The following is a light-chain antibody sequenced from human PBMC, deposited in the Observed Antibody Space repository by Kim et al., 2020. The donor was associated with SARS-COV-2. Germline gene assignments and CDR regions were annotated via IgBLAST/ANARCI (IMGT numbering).Light chain of an antibody. J-gene: IGLJ2*01. V-gene: IGLV3-10*01. CDR3: YSTDSSGNHRV. CDR1: VLPRKY. Sequence: PGQTARITCSGDVLPRKYAYWYQQKSGQAPVLVIYEDSKRPSGIPERFSGSSSGTMATLTISGPQVEDEAGYYCYSTDSSGNHRVFGGGTQLTVL. CDR2: EDS.